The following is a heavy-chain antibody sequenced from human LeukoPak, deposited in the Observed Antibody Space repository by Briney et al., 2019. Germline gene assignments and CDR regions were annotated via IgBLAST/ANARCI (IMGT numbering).Heavy chain of an antibody. Sequence: PGGSLRLSCAASGFTFSSYAMSWVRQAPGKGLEWVSAISGSGGSTYYADSVKGRFTISRDNSKNTLYLQMNSLRAEDTAVYYCAKVRQGYSYAPGYYFDYWGQGTLVTVSS. CDR1: GFTFSSYA. CDR2: ISGSGGST. V-gene: IGHV3-23*01. D-gene: IGHD5-18*01. CDR3: AKVRQGYSYAPGYYFDY. J-gene: IGHJ4*02.